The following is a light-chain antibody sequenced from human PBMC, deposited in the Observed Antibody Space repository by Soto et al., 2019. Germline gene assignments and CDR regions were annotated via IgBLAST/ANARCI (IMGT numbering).Light chain of an antibody. CDR3: AAWDDSLNGPM. Sequence: QSVLTQPPSASGTPGQRVTISCSGSSSNIGSNNVNWYVKLPGTAPKLLIYSDNQRPSGIPDRFSGSKSGTSASLAISGLQSEDEAEYYCAAWDDSLNGPMFGGGTKLTVL. CDR1: SSNIGSNN. CDR2: SDN. V-gene: IGLV1-44*01. J-gene: IGLJ3*02.